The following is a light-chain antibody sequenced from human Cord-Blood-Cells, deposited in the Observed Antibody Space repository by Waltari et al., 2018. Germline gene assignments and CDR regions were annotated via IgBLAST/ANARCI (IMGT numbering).Light chain of an antibody. V-gene: IGLV2-14*01. Sequence: QSALTQPASVSGSPGQSITISCTGTSSDVGGYNYVSWYQKHPGKAPKLMIYEVSKRPSGVSDRFSGSKSGNTASLTISGLQAEDDADYYCSSYTSSSTLFGTGTKVTVL. CDR3: SSYTSSSTL. CDR2: EVS. CDR1: SSDVGGYNY. J-gene: IGLJ1*01.